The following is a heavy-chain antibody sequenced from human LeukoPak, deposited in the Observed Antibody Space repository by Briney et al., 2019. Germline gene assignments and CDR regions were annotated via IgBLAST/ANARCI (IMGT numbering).Heavy chain of an antibody. CDR3: ARGLVPATTADVFAI. V-gene: IGHV4-34*01. CDR1: GGSFSDYY. CDR2: INHSGST. Sequence: SETLSLTCAVYGGSFSDYYWSWIRQPPGKGLEWIGEINHSGSTNYNSSLKSRVTISVDTSKNQFSLQLSSVTAADTAVYYCARGLVPATTADVFAIWGQGTMVSVSS. J-gene: IGHJ3*02. D-gene: IGHD2-2*01.